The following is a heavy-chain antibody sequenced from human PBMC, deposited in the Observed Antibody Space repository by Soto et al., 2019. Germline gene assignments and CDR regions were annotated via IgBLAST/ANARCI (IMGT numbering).Heavy chain of an antibody. D-gene: IGHD2-2*01. CDR1: GGTFSSYA. CDR3: ARVLLGYCSSTSCPSGDWFDP. CDR2: IIPIFGTA. J-gene: IGHJ5*02. Sequence: QVQLVQSGAEVKKPGSSVKVSCKASGGTFSSYAISWVRQAPGQGLEWMGGIIPIFGTANYAQKFQGRVTIPADEYTSTAYMELSSLRSADTAVYYCARVLLGYCSSTSCPSGDWFDPWGQGTLGTVSS. V-gene: IGHV1-69*01.